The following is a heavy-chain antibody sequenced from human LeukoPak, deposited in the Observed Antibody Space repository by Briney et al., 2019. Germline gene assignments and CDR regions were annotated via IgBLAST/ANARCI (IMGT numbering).Heavy chain of an antibody. CDR2: INHSGST. J-gene: IGHJ4*02. V-gene: IGHV4-34*01. D-gene: IGHD2-2*02. CDR1: GGSFSGYY. Sequence: SETLSLTCAVYGGSFSGYYWSWIRQPPGKGLEWFGEINHSGSTNYNPSLKSRVTISVDTSKNQFSLKLSSVTAADTAVYYCARGPSYCSSTSCYTGGFDYWGQGTLVTVSS. CDR3: ARGPSYCSSTSCYTGGFDY.